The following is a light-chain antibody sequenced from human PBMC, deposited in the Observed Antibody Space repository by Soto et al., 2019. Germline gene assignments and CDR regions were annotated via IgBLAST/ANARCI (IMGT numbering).Light chain of an antibody. CDR2: KAA. V-gene: IGKV1-5*03. CDR1: QSISSW. J-gene: IGKJ1*01. CDR3: QQYTDNWT. Sequence: DIQMTQSPSTLSASVGDRVTITCRSSQSISSWLALYQQKPGQAPKLLIYKAATLQSGVPSRFSGSGSGTEFTLAIRSLQPDDSATYYCQQYTDNWTFGQGTKVE.